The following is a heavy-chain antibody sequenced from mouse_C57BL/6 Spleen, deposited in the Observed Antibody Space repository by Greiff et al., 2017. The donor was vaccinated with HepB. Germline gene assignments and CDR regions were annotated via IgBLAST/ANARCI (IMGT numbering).Heavy chain of an antibody. CDR1: GYSITSGYY. V-gene: IGHV3-6*01. CDR2: ISYDGSN. D-gene: IGHD2-1*01. Sequence: EVQLQQSGPGLVKPSQSLSLTCSVTGYSITSGYYWNWIRQFPGNKLEWMGYISYDGSNNYNPSLKNRISITRDTSKNQFFLKLNSVTTEDTATYYCARGPDYYRGNAMDYWGQGTSVTVSS. CDR3: ARGPDYYRGNAMDY. J-gene: IGHJ4*01.